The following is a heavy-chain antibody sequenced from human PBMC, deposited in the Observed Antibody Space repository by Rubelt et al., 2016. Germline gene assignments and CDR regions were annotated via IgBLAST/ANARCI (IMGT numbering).Heavy chain of an antibody. V-gene: IGHV3-23*01. Sequence: GSGRSTYYADSVKGRFTISRDNSKNTLYLQMNSLRAEDTAVYYCARLGEAGNDYWGQGTLVTVSS. CDR2: GSGRST. J-gene: IGHJ4*02. D-gene: IGHD3-10*01. CDR3: ARLGEAGNDY.